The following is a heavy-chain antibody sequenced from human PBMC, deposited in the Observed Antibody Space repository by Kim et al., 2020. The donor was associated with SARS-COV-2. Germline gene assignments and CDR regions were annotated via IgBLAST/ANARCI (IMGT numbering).Heavy chain of an antibody. CDR3: ARVREAVADNYYFDY. D-gene: IGHD6-19*01. CDR1: GGTFSSYA. CDR2: IIPIFGTA. J-gene: IGHJ4*02. V-gene: IGHV1-69*13. Sequence: SVKVSCKASGGTFSSYAISWVRQAPGQGLEWMGGIIPIFGTANYAQKFQGRVTITADESTSTAYMELSSLRSEDTAVYYCARVREAVADNYYFDYWGQGTLVTVSS.